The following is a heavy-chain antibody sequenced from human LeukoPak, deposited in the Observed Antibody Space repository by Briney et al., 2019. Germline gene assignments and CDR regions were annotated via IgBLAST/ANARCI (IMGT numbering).Heavy chain of an antibody. CDR1: GFTFSSYA. CDR3: ARDVSNENGSSARIHLDS. V-gene: IGHV3-7*01. D-gene: IGHD6-6*01. J-gene: IGHJ4*02. Sequence: PGRSLRLSCAASGFTFSSYAMHWVRQAPGRGLEWVANIKQDGSEKYYVDSVKGRFTISRDNAKNSLFLQMNSLRAEDTAVYYCARDVSNENGSSARIHLDSWGQGNLVSVSS. CDR2: IKQDGSEK.